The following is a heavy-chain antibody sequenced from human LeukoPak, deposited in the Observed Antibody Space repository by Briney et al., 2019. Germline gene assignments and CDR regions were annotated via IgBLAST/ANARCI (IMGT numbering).Heavy chain of an antibody. CDR1: GFTFSSYS. Sequence: GGSLRLSCAASGFTFSSYSVNWVRQAPGKGLEWVSSISSSSSYIYFADSVKGRLTISRDNVKNSLYMQMNSLRAEDTAVYYCAREEDIVVVPAAMRGYFDYWGQGTLVTVSS. J-gene: IGHJ4*02. CDR2: ISSSSSYI. CDR3: AREEDIVVVPAAMRGYFDY. D-gene: IGHD2-2*01. V-gene: IGHV3-21*01.